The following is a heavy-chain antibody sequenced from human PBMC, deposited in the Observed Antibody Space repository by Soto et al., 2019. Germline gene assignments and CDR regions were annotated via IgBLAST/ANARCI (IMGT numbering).Heavy chain of an antibody. CDR3: ARDYYYDSRDYCGMDV. J-gene: IGHJ6*02. Sequence: SETLSLTCTVSGGSISSYYWSWIRQPPGKGLEWIGYIYYSGSTNYNPSLKSRVTISVDTSKNQFSLKLSSVTAADTAVYYCARDYYYDSRDYCGMDVWGQGTTVTVSS. CDR1: GGSISSYY. V-gene: IGHV4-59*01. D-gene: IGHD3-22*01. CDR2: IYYSGST.